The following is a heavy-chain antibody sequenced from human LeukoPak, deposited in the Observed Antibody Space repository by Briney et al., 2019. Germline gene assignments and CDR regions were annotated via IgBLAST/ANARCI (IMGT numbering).Heavy chain of an antibody. CDR1: GVTFSSYV. D-gene: IGHD1-26*01. CDR3: ARDQYEYSGSYLFNY. Sequence: GGSLRLSCAASGVTFSSYVMHWVRQAPGKGLEWVAIISYDGSNEYYADSVKGRFTISRDNSKNTLYLQMNSLRAADTAVYYCARDQYEYSGSYLFNYWGQGTLVTVSS. V-gene: IGHV3-30*04. J-gene: IGHJ4*02. CDR2: ISYDGSNE.